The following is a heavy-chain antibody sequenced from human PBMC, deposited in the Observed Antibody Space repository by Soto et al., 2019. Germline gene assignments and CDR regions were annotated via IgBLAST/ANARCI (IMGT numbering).Heavy chain of an antibody. D-gene: IGHD5-18*01. Sequence: QLQLQESGSGLVKPSQTLSLTCAVSGGSISSGGYSWSWIRQPPGKGLEWIGYIYHSGSTYYNPSLKSRVTISVDRSKNQFSLKLSSVTAADTAVYYCARGSESWGGYSYGYWFDPWGQGTLVTVPS. CDR1: GGSISSGGYS. CDR2: IYHSGST. J-gene: IGHJ5*02. V-gene: IGHV4-30-2*01. CDR3: ARGSESWGGYSYGYWFDP.